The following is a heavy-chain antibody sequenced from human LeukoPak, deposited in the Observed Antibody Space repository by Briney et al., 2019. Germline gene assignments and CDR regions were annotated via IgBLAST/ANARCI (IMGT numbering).Heavy chain of an antibody. V-gene: IGHV1-18*01. CDR2: ISDYNGNT. J-gene: IGHJ4*02. Sequence: ASVKVSCKASGYTFTSYGISWVRQAPGKGLEWMGWISDYNGNTNYAQKLQGRVTMTTVTSTSTVYMELRSLRSDDTAVYYCARDLKMGYSSGRYSWGTGSSNDYWGQGTLVTVSS. CDR1: GYTFTSYG. D-gene: IGHD6-19*01. CDR3: ARDLKMGYSSGRYSWGTGSSNDY.